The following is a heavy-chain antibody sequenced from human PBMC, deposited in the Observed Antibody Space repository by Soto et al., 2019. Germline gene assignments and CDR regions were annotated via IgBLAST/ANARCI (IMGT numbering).Heavy chain of an antibody. CDR1: GGSISSSSYY. Sequence: QLQLQESGPGLVKPSETLSLTCTVSGGSISSSSYYWGWIRQPPGKGLEWIGSIYYSGSTYYNPSLKSRVTISVDTSKNQFSLKLSSVTAADTAVYYCASKAYGSSWTDAFDIWGQGTMVTVSS. CDR2: IYYSGST. J-gene: IGHJ3*02. CDR3: ASKAYGSSWTDAFDI. D-gene: IGHD6-13*01. V-gene: IGHV4-39*01.